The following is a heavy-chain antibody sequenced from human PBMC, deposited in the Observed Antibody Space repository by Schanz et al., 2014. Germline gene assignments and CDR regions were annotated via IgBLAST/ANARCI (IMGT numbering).Heavy chain of an antibody. J-gene: IGHJ4*02. Sequence: QVQLVESGGGVVQPGRSLRLSCAASGFNFRNYGMHWVRQPPGKGLEWVSLVTWDGGYTYYADSVKGRFTISRDNAKKSLYLRMNSLRAEDTAVYYCARDAVTSVLTPGFYYWGQGTLVTVSS. CDR3: ARDAVTSVLTPGFYY. CDR1: GFNFRNYG. D-gene: IGHD4-17*01. V-gene: IGHV3-NL1*01. CDR2: VTWDGGYT.